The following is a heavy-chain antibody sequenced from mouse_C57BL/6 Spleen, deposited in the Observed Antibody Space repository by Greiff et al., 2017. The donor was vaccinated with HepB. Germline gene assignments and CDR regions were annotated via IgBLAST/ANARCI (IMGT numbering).Heavy chain of an antibody. D-gene: IGHD3-2*02. CDR2: IDPNSGGT. V-gene: IGHV1-72*01. CDR1: GYTFTSYW. CDR3: ARSGDSSGPLAMDY. J-gene: IGHJ4*01. Sequence: QVQLKQPGAELVKPGASVKLSCKASGYTFTSYWMHWVKQRPGRGLEWIGRIDPNSGGTKYNEKFKSKATLTVDKPSSTAYMQLSSLTSEDSAVSYCARSGDSSGPLAMDYWGQGTSVTVSS.